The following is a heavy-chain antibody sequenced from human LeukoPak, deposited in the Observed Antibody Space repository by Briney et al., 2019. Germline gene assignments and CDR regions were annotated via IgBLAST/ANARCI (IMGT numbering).Heavy chain of an antibody. CDR2: INPSGGST. CDR3: ATRGSSSWYL. CDR1: GYTFTSYY. V-gene: IGHV1-46*01. D-gene: IGHD6-13*01. Sequence: ASVKVSCKASGYTFTSYYMHWVRQAPGQGLEWMGIINPSGGSTSYAQKFQGRVTMTRDMSTSSVYMELSSLSSDDRAVYCCATRGSSSWYLWGQGTLVTVSS. J-gene: IGHJ5*02.